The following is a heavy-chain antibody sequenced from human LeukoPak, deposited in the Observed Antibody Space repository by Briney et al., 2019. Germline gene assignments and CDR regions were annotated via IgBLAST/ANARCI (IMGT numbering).Heavy chain of an antibody. CDR1: GGSISSSDYY. D-gene: IGHD3-3*01. CDR3: ARQNEYRDFWGGYSYYFDY. CDR2: IYYSGST. V-gene: IGHV4-39*01. J-gene: IGHJ4*02. Sequence: SETLSLTCTVSGGSISSSDYYWGWIRQPPGKGLEWFGSIYYSGSTCYNPSLKSRVTISVDTSKNHFSLKLSSVTAADTAVYYCARQNEYRDFWGGYSYYFDYWGQGTLVTVSS.